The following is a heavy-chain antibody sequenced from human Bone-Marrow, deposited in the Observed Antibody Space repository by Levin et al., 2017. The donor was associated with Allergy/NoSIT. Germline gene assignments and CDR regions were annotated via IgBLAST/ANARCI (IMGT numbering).Heavy chain of an antibody. V-gene: IGHV1-46*01. CDR3: AREDGDYASGAFDI. D-gene: IGHD4-17*01. CDR2: INPSGGST. CDR1: GYTFTSYY. J-gene: IGHJ3*02. Sequence: GESLKISCKASGYTFTSYYMHWVRQAPGQGLEWMGIINPSGGSTSYAQKFQGRVTMTRDTSTSTVYMELSSLRSEDTAVYYCAREDGDYASGAFDIWGQGTMVTVSS.